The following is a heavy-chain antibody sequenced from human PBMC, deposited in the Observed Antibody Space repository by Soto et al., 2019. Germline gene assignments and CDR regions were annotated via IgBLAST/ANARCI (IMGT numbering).Heavy chain of an antibody. D-gene: IGHD3-22*01. V-gene: IGHV3-23*01. J-gene: IGHJ6*02. CDR3: AKDRTYYYDSSGYWPFYYYYGMDV. CDR2: ISGSGGST. Sequence: GGSLRLSCAASGFTFSSYAMSWVRQAPGKGLEWVSAISGSGGSTYYADSVKGRFTISRDNSKDTLYLQMNSLRAEDTAVYYCAKDRTYYYDSSGYWPFYYYYGMDVWGQGTTVTVSS. CDR1: GFTFSSYA.